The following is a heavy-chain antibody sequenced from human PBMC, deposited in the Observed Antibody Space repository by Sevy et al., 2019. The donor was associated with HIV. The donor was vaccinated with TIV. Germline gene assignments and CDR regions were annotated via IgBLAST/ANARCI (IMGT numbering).Heavy chain of an antibody. CDR2: IGSSGSTI. CDR1: GFTFNSYE. V-gene: IGHV3-48*03. CDR3: ARVRDYYDSSGYPIFDY. Sequence: AGSLRLSCAASGFTFNSYEMNWVLQAPGKGLEWVSYIGSSGSTIYYADSVKGRFTISRDNAKNSLYLQMNSLRAQDTAVYYCARVRDYYDSSGYPIFDYWGQGTLVTVSS. D-gene: IGHD3-22*01. J-gene: IGHJ4*02.